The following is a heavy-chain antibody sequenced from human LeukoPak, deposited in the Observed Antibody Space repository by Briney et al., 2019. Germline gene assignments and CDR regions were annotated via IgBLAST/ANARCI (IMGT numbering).Heavy chain of an antibody. CDR3: ARVGIAVAGDY. V-gene: IGHV3-7*01. CDR1: GFTFSSYY. Sequence: PGGSLRLSCAASGFTFSSYYMSWVRQAPGKGLEWVANIKQDGSEKKYVDSVKGRFTISRDNAKNSLYLQMNSLRAEDTAVYYCARVGIAVAGDYWGQGTLVTVSS. J-gene: IGHJ4*02. D-gene: IGHD6-19*01. CDR2: IKQDGSEK.